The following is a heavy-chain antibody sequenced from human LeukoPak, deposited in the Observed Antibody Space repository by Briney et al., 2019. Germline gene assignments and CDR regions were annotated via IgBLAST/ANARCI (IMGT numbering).Heavy chain of an antibody. J-gene: IGHJ4*02. V-gene: IGHV4-59*01. CDR3: ARDGPQWLAQFDY. D-gene: IGHD6-19*01. CDR1: VGSLSTYQ. CDR2: IYKSGST. Sequence: SERLSLTCTVSVGSLSTYQWSWIRRPPGKGLEWIGNIYKSGSTDYNPSLKSRVTISVDTSKKQFSLKLTSVTGADTAVYYCARDGPQWLAQFDYWGQGALVTVSS.